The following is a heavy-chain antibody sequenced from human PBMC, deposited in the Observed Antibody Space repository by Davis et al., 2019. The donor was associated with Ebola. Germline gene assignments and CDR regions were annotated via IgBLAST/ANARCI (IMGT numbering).Heavy chain of an antibody. V-gene: IGHV3-66*02. Sequence: PGGSLRLSCAASGFTVRSNYMNWVRQAPGKGLEWVSVIYGGGSTYYADSVKGRFTISRDNSKNTLYLQMNSLTAEDTAVYYCARDFSGRQPVFPGSYGMDVWGQGTTVTVSS. CDR1: GFTVRSNY. CDR3: ARDFSGRQPVFPGSYGMDV. J-gene: IGHJ6*02. D-gene: IGHD6-13*01. CDR2: IYGGGST.